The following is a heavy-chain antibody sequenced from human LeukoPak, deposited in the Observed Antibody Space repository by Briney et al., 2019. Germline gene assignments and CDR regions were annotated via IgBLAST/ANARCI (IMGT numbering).Heavy chain of an antibody. V-gene: IGHV4-59*05. Sequence: PSETLSLTCTVSGGSISSYYWSWIRQPPGKGLEWIGSIYYSGSTYYNPSLKSRVTISVDTSKNQFSLKLSSVTAADTAVYYCARQGTMIVPDDYWGQGTLVTVSS. CDR1: GGSISSYY. D-gene: IGHD3-22*01. J-gene: IGHJ4*02. CDR3: ARQGTMIVPDDY. CDR2: IYYSGST.